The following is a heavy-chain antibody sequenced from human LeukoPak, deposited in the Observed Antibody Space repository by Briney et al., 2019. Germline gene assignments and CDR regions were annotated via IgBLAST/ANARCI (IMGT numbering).Heavy chain of an antibody. Sequence: PSETLSLTCTVSGGSISSSSYYWSWIRQPPGKGLEWIGEINHSGSTNYNPSLKSRVTISVDTSKNQFSLKLSSVTAADTAVYYCARGPSYCSSTSCRYGYWGQGTLVTVSS. CDR3: ARGPSYCSSTSCRYGY. D-gene: IGHD2-2*01. CDR2: INHSGST. V-gene: IGHV4-39*07. CDR1: GGSISSSSYY. J-gene: IGHJ4*02.